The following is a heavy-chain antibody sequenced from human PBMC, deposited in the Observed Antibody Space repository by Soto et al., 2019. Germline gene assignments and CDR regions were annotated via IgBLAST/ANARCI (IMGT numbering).Heavy chain of an antibody. J-gene: IGHJ6*03. CDR1: GFTFSTYS. CDR2: ISSSSNTI. Sequence: GGSLRLSCAASGFTFSTYSMNWVRQAPGKGLEWVSYISSSSNTIYYADSVKGRFTISRDNAKNSLYLQMNSLRAEDTAVYYCARDGTTIIFLEYYYYMDVWGKGTTVTVSS. V-gene: IGHV3-48*01. CDR3: ARDGTTIIFLEYYYYMDV. D-gene: IGHD1-7*01.